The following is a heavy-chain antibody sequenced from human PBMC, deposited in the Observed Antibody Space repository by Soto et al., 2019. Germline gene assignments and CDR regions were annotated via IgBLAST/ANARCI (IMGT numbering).Heavy chain of an antibody. Sequence: ASVKVSCKASGDTFTSYYMHWVRQAPGQGLEWMGWINPFDGSRMFAQSFQGRVTMTRDTSTSTVYMEVSSLRSEDTAVYYCSRVDPGETSPFDHWGQGTLVTVSS. CDR2: INPFDGSR. V-gene: IGHV1-46*03. CDR3: SRVDPGETSPFDH. J-gene: IGHJ4*02. CDR1: GDTFTSYY. D-gene: IGHD3-10*01.